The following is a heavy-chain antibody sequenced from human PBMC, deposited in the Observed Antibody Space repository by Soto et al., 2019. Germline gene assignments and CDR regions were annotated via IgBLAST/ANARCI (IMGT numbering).Heavy chain of an antibody. CDR2: ITSSGSTI. V-gene: IGHV3-48*04. CDR3: AREFKVDLVVVVAARGSYFDS. CDR1: GFTLSSYV. Sequence: GSLRLSCAASGFTLSSYVMSWVRQAPGKGLEWVSYITSSGSTIYYADSVKGRFTISRDNAKNSLYLQMNSLRAEDTAMYYCAREFKVDLVVVVAARGSYFDSWGQGTLVTVSS. J-gene: IGHJ4*02. D-gene: IGHD2-15*01.